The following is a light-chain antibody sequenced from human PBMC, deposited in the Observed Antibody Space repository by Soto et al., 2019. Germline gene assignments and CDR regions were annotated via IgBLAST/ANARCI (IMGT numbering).Light chain of an antibody. J-gene: IGLJ1*01. CDR1: SSNIGAGYD. Sequence: VVTQPPSVSGAPGQRVTISCTGSSSNIGAGYDVHWYQQLPGTAPKLLIYGNSNRPSGVPDRFSGSKSGTSASLAITGLQAEDEADYYCQSYDSSLSGFYVFGTGTKLTVL. V-gene: IGLV1-40*01. CDR3: QSYDSSLSGFYV. CDR2: GNS.